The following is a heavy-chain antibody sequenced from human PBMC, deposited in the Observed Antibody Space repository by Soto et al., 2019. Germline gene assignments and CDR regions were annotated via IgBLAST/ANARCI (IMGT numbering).Heavy chain of an antibody. CDR2: IYYSGST. J-gene: IGHJ4*02. D-gene: IGHD4-17*01. CDR3: ARSFLRGTFDY. V-gene: IGHV4-59*08. Sequence: SETLSLTSPVSGGSLSSYYLSLIRQPPGKGLEWIGYIYYSGSTNYNPSLKSRVTISVDTSKNQFSLKLSSVTAADTAVYYCARSFLRGTFDYWGQGTLVTVSS. CDR1: GGSLSSYY.